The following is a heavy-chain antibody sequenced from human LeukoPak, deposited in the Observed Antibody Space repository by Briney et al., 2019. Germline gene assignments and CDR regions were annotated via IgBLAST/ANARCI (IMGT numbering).Heavy chain of an antibody. CDR2: IKQDGSEK. D-gene: IGHD4-4*01. Sequence: GGSLRLSCAASGFTFSSYWMSWVRQAPGKGLEWVANIKQDGSEKYYVDSVKGRFTISRDNAKNSLYLQMNSLRDEDTAVYYCARGASYDYSNWKDNWFDPWGQGTLVTVSS. V-gene: IGHV3-7*01. CDR1: GFTFSSYW. CDR3: ARGASYDYSNWKDNWFDP. J-gene: IGHJ5*02.